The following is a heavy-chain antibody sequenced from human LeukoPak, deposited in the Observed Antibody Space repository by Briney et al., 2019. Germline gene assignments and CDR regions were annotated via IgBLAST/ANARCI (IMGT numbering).Heavy chain of an antibody. V-gene: IGHV3-21*01. CDR2: ISGDSTDI. Sequence: GGSLRLSCATSGFTFKNYAVNWVRQGPGKGLEGVSSISGDSTDIYYADSVMGRSTISRDNAKNSLYLQINSLRAEDAAIYYCARRGYSDSSGYDYWGQGTLVTVSS. D-gene: IGHD3-22*01. CDR3: ARRGYSDSSGYDY. CDR1: GFTFKNYA. J-gene: IGHJ4*02.